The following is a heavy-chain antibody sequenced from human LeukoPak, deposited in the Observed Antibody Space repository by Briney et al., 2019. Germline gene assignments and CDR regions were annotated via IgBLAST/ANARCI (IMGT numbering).Heavy chain of an antibody. CDR1: GFTFSSYA. Sequence: GGSLRLSCAASGFTFSSYAMHWVRQAPGKGLEWVAVISYDGSNKYYADSVKGRFTISRDNSKNTLYLQMNSLRAEDTAVYYCARGGLLYYHYMDVWGKGTTVTVSS. J-gene: IGHJ6*03. D-gene: IGHD1-26*01. V-gene: IGHV3-30*04. CDR2: ISYDGSNK. CDR3: ARGGLLYYHYMDV.